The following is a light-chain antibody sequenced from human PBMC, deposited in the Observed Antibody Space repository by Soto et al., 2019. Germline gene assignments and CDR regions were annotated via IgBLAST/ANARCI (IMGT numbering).Light chain of an antibody. CDR1: QSVSSN. CDR2: GAS. J-gene: IGKJ4*01. CDR3: QHYNNWPLLT. V-gene: IGKV3-15*01. Sequence: EIVMTQSPATLSVSPGERATLSCRASQSVSSNLAWYQQKPGQAPRVLIYGASTRATGIPARFSGSGSGTEFTHTISSLQSEDFAVYYCQHYNNWPLLTFGGGTKVEIK.